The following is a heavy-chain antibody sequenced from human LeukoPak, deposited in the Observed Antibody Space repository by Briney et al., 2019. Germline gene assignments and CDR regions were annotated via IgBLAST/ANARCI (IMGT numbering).Heavy chain of an antibody. CDR1: GFTFSSYA. Sequence: PGGSLRLSCAASGFTFSSYAMSWVRQAPGKGLEWVSAISDSGGSTYYADSVKGRFTISRDNSKNTLYLQMNSLRAEDTAVYYCAKRDCSGGSCYSDWGQGTLVTVSS. CDR2: ISDSGGST. CDR3: AKRDCSGGSCYSD. J-gene: IGHJ4*02. V-gene: IGHV3-23*01. D-gene: IGHD2-15*01.